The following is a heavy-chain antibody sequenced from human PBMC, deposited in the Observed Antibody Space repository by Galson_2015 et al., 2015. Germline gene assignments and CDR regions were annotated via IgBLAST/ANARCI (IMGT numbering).Heavy chain of an antibody. J-gene: IGHJ6*02. Sequence: SVKVSCKASGGTFSSYAISWVRQAPGQGLEWMGGTIPIFGTANYAQKFQGRVTITADESTSTAYMELSSLRSEDTAVYYCARSRLRCSGGSCYPRDGMDVWGQGTTVTVSS. CDR3: ARSRLRCSGGSCYPRDGMDV. D-gene: IGHD2-15*01. CDR2: TIPIFGTA. V-gene: IGHV1-69*13. CDR1: GGTFSSYA.